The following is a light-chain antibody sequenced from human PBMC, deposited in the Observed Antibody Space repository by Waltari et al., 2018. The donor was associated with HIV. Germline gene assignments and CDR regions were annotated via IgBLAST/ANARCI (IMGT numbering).Light chain of an antibody. CDR1: QRVYNY. Sequence: DIQMTQSPSSLSAPIGDRVTITCRASQRVYNYLNWYQQTPGRAPKLLIFGASNLQGGVPSRFRGSGSETDFTLTVSSLQPEDSATYYCQQTYSFPQTFGQGTRLEIK. J-gene: IGKJ5*01. CDR2: GAS. V-gene: IGKV1-39*01. CDR3: QQTYSFPQT.